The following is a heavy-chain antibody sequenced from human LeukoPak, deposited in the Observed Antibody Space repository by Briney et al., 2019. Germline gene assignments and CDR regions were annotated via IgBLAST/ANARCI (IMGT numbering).Heavy chain of an antibody. Sequence: GGSLRLSCAASGFTFSSYSMNWVRQAPGKGLEWVSYISSSSTIYYADSVKGRFTISRDNAKNSLYLQINSLRAEDTAVYYCARERTALYYFDYWGQGTLVTVSS. V-gene: IGHV3-48*01. D-gene: IGHD5-18*01. CDR3: ARERTALYYFDY. J-gene: IGHJ4*02. CDR2: ISSSSTI. CDR1: GFTFSSYS.